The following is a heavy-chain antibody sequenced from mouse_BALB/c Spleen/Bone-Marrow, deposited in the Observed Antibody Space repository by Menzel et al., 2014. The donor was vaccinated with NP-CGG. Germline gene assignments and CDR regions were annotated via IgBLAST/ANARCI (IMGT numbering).Heavy chain of an antibody. Sequence: QVQLKQSGAEPVRPGASVKLSCKASGYTFTSYWINWVKRRPGQGLEWIGNIYPSDSYTNYNQKFKDKATLTVDKSSSTAYMQLSSPTSEDSAVYYCTRDDGSFAYWGQGTLVTVSA. J-gene: IGHJ3*01. V-gene: IGHV1-69*02. CDR3: TRDDGSFAY. D-gene: IGHD2-3*01. CDR1: GYTFTSYW. CDR2: IYPSDSYT.